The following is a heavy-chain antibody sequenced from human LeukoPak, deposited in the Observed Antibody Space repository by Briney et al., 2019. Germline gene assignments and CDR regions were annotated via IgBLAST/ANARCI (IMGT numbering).Heavy chain of an antibody. CDR2: IQYDGNIK. V-gene: IGHV3-30*02. Sequence: PGGSLRLSCAASGFIFSRYGMHWVRQAPGKGLQWVAFIQYDGNIKSYADSVKGRFTISRDNSKNTLYLQMNSLRAEDTAVYYCAKDPSFGSGWLSDEYFQHWGQGTLVTVSS. D-gene: IGHD6-19*01. J-gene: IGHJ1*01. CDR1: GFIFSRYG. CDR3: AKDPSFGSGWLSDEYFQH.